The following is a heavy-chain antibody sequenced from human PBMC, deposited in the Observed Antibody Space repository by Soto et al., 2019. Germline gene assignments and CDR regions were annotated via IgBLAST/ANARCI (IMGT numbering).Heavy chain of an antibody. CDR3: VKERTGTWDFDY. Sequence: QVQLVESGGGVVQPGRSLRLSCAASGFTFSSLGMHWVRQAPGKGLEWVAVISYDGSEKYYADSVKGRFTISRDNSKNTLSLQMNSLRAEDTAVYYCVKERTGTWDFDYWCQGTLVTVSS. J-gene: IGHJ4*02. CDR1: GFTFSSLG. CDR2: ISYDGSEK. V-gene: IGHV3-30*18. D-gene: IGHD1-26*01.